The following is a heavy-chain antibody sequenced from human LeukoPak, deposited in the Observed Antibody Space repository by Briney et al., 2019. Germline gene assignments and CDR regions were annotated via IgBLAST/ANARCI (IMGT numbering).Heavy chain of an antibody. CDR1: GYTFTSYY. J-gene: IGHJ4*02. CDR2: INPSGGST. V-gene: IGHV1-46*01. D-gene: IGHD2-21*02. Sequence: ASVKVSCRASGYTFTSYYMHWVRQAPGQGLEWMGIINPSGGSTSYAQKFQGRVTMTRDTSTSTVYMELSSLRSEDTAVYYCARDWEIVVVTASLDYWGQGTLVTVSS. CDR3: ARDWEIVVVTASLDY.